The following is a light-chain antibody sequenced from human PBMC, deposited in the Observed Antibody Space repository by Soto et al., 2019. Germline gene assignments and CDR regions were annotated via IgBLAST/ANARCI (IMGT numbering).Light chain of an antibody. CDR2: AAS. J-gene: IGKJ4*01. CDR1: QGISSY. V-gene: IGKV1-9*01. Sequence: IQLTQSPSSLSASVGDRVTITCRASQGISSYLAWYQQKPGKAPNLLIYAASTLRSGVPSRFSGIGSGTDFTLTISRLQPEDFATYYCQQVNSYPLTFGGGTKVEIK. CDR3: QQVNSYPLT.